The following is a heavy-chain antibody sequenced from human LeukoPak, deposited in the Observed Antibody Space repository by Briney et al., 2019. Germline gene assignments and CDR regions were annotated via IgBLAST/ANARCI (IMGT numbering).Heavy chain of an antibody. J-gene: IGHJ5*02. D-gene: IGHD3-22*01. V-gene: IGHV1-46*03. CDR3: ARTLYYYDSSAFDP. CDR2: INPSGGST. CDR1: GYTFTSYC. Sequence: GSLKVSCTASGYTFTSYCMHWVRQAPGQGLEWMCIINPSGGSTSYAQKFQGRVTMTRDTSTRTVYMELSSLRSEDTAVYYCARTLYYYDSSAFDPWGQGTLVTVSS.